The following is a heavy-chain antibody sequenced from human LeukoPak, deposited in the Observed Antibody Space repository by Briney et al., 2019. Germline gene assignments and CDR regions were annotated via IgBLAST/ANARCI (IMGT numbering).Heavy chain of an antibody. Sequence: PSETLSLTCTVSGGSISSYYWSWIRQPPGKGLEWIGYIYYSGSTNYNPSLKSRVTISVDTSKNQFSPKLSSVTAADTAVYYCARDVGSGSYYYFDYWGQGTLVTVSS. CDR2: IYYSGST. CDR3: ARDVGSGSYYYFDY. D-gene: IGHD1-26*01. J-gene: IGHJ4*02. CDR1: GGSISSYY. V-gene: IGHV4-59*01.